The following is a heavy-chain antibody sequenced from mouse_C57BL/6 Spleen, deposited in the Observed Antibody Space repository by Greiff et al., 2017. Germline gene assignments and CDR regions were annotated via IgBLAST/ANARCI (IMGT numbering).Heavy chain of an antibody. V-gene: IGHV5-17*01. J-gene: IGHJ2*01. CDR1: GFTFSDYG. D-gene: IGHD4-1*01. CDR2: ISSGSSTI. Sequence: EVKLMESGGGLVKPGGSLKLSCAASGFTFSDYGMHWVRQAPEKGLEWVAYISSGSSTIYYADTVKGRFTLSRDNAKNTLFLQMTSLRSEDTAMYYCARTMGRGVYFDYWGQGTTLTVSS. CDR3: ARTMGRGVYFDY.